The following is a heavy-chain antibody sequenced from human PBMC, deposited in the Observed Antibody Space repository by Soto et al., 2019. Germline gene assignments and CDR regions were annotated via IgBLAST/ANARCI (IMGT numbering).Heavy chain of an antibody. Sequence: SETLSLTCTVSGGSILDSTYYWAWIRQSPGKGLEWIGEIYHSGSINHNPSLKSRVTMSVDKSNNQFSLKMTSVTAADTAVYYCASKFGELLADAFDIWGQGTVVT. CDR3: ASKFGELLADAFDI. CDR1: GGSILDSTYY. J-gene: IGHJ3*02. D-gene: IGHD3-10*01. CDR2: IYHSGSI. V-gene: IGHV4-39*07.